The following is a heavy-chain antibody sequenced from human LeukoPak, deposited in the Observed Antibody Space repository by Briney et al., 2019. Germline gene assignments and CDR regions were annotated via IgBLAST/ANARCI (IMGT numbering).Heavy chain of an antibody. Sequence: SETLSLTCTVSGYSISSGYYWGWIRQPPGKGLEWIGSIYYSGSTYYNPSLKSRVTISVDTSKNQFSLKLSSVTAADTAVYYCARGGRDLDYFDYWGQGTLVTVPS. CDR3: ARGGRDLDYFDY. D-gene: IGHD3-16*01. J-gene: IGHJ4*02. CDR1: GYSISSGYY. CDR2: IYYSGST. V-gene: IGHV4-38-2*02.